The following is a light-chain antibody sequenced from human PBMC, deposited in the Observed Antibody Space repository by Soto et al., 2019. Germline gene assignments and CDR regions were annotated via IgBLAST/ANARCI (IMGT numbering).Light chain of an antibody. J-gene: IGKJ2*01. CDR1: QSVSSSY. CDR2: GAS. V-gene: IGKV3-20*01. CDR3: QQYGSSPPVYT. Sequence: EIVLTQSPGTLSLSPGERATLSCRASQSVSSSYLAWYQQKPGQAPRLLIYGASSRATGIPDRFSGSGSGTDFRLTISRVEPEDFAVYYWQQYGSSPPVYTFGQGTKLEIK.